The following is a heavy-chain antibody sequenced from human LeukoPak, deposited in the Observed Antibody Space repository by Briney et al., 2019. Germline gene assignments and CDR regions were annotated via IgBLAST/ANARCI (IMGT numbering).Heavy chain of an antibody. V-gene: IGHV3-23*01. J-gene: IGHJ4*02. CDR1: GFTFSSYA. CDR2: ISGSGGST. D-gene: IGHD3-3*01. CDR3: AKGRDTIFGVVIGYFDY. Sequence: GGSLRLSCAASGFTFSSYAMSWVRQAPGKGLEWVSAISGSGGSTYYADSVKGRFTISRNNSKNTLYLQMNSLRAEDTAVYYCAKGRDTIFGVVIGYFDYWGQGTLVTVSS.